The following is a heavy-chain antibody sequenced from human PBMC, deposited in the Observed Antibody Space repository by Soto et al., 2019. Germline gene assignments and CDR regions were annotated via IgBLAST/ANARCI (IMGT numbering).Heavy chain of an antibody. D-gene: IGHD2-15*01. J-gene: IGHJ3*01. V-gene: IGHV4-34*01. Sequence: PSETLSLTCAVYGGSFSGYYWSWIRQPPGKGLEWIGEINHSGSTNYNPSLKSRVTISVDTSKNQFSLKLSSVTAADTAVYYCAKLLTVAATPDAFDLWGEGTMVTVTS. CDR3: AKLLTVAATPDAFDL. CDR2: INHSGST. CDR1: GGSFSGYY.